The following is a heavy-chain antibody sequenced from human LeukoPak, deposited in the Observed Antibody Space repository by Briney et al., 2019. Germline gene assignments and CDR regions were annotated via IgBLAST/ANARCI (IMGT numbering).Heavy chain of an antibody. Sequence: GGSLRLSCAASGFTFTSYSMNWVRQAPGKGLEWVSTISGGGGSTYYADTVKGRFTISRDNSKNTLYLQVNSLRAEDTAVYYCAKGGKWDVTPFDYWGQGTLVTVSS. CDR2: ISGGGGST. D-gene: IGHD1-26*01. CDR3: AKGGKWDVTPFDY. V-gene: IGHV3-23*01. CDR1: GFTFTSYS. J-gene: IGHJ4*02.